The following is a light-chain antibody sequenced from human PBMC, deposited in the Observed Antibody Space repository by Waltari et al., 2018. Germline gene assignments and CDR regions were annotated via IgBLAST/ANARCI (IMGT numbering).Light chain of an antibody. J-gene: IGLJ3*02. CDR3: QSYDTSLSVV. CDR2: GSS. Sequence: QSVLTQPPSVSGAPGQRVTISCTGSGSNIGAGYDVHWYQQLPRAAPKRLIYGSSSRPLGVPDRFFGSTSGTSASLAIIGLQAEDEADYYCQSYDTSLSVVFGGGTKLTVL. V-gene: IGLV1-40*01. CDR1: GSNIGAGYD.